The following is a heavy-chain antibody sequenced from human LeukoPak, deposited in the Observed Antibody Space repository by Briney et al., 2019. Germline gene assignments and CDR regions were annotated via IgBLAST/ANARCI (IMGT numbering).Heavy chain of an antibody. V-gene: IGHV3-74*01. CDR2: INRDGSGI. J-gene: IGHJ4*02. D-gene: IGHD5-18*01. Sequence: GGSLRLSCAASGFTFSTYWMHWVRQAPGKGLVWISRINRDGSGITYADSVKGRFTVSRDNAKSILYLQMNSLRAEDTAVYYCANTGYNYEFDYWGQGTLVTVSS. CDR1: GFTFSTYW. CDR3: ANTGYNYEFDY.